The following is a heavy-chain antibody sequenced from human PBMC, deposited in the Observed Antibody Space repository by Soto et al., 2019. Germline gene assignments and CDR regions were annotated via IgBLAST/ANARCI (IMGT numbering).Heavy chain of an antibody. CDR2: INHSGST. Sequence: PSETLSLTCAFSGCSFSGYYWSWIRQPPGKGLEWIGEINHSGSTNYNPSLKSRVTISVDTSKNQFSLKLSSVTAADTAVYYCARADRIAVHGYYFDYWGQGTLVTVSS. J-gene: IGHJ4*02. CDR1: GCSFSGYY. CDR3: ARADRIAVHGYYFDY. V-gene: IGHV4-34*01. D-gene: IGHD6-19*01.